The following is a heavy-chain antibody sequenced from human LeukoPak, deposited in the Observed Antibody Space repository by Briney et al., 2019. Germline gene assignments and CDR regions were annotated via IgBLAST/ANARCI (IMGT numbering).Heavy chain of an antibody. CDR1: GGSISSYY. V-gene: IGHV4-59*01. CDR3: ARDNGSGYGYYFDY. CDR2: IYYSGST. J-gene: IGHJ4*02. D-gene: IGHD5-12*01. Sequence: SETLSLTCTVSGGSISSYYWSWIRQPPGKGLEGIGYIYYSGSTNYNPSLKSRVTILVDTSKNQFSLKLSSVTAADTAVYYCARDNGSGYGYYFDYWGQGTLVTVSS.